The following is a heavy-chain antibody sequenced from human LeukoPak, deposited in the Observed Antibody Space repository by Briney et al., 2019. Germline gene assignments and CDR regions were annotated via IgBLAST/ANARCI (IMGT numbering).Heavy chain of an antibody. Sequence: GGAPRLSCAASGFTFSSFWMSWVRQAPGKGLERVAHIKGDGSMESYVDSVKGRFTISRDNARNSVYLQMNSLRGEDTLVYYFARVFTWFVPWGQGSLVIVSS. V-gene: IGHV3-7*04. CDR1: GFTFSSFW. CDR3: ARVFTWFVP. J-gene: IGHJ5*02. CDR2: IKGDGSME.